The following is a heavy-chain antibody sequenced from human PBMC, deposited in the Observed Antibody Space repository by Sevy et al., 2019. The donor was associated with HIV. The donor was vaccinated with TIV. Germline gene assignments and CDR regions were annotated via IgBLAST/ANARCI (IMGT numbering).Heavy chain of an antibody. J-gene: IGHJ3*02. V-gene: IGHV1-69*13. CDR3: ARDERYCSSTSCKPWTALDI. D-gene: IGHD2-2*01. Sequence: ASVKVSCKASGGTFSSYAISWVRQAPGQGLEWMGGIIPIFGTAKYAQKFQGRVTITADESTSTAYMELSSLRSEDTAVYYCARDERYCSSTSCKPWTALDIWGQGTMVTVSS. CDR1: GGTFSSYA. CDR2: IIPIFGTA.